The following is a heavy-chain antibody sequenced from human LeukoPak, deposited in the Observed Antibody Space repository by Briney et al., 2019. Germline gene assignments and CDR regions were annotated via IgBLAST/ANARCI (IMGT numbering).Heavy chain of an antibody. D-gene: IGHD3-16*01. CDR1: GGSISSGHYY. V-gene: IGHV4-39*01. J-gene: IGHJ4*02. CDR2: IYSSGTA. Sequence: SETLSLTCTVSGGSISSGHYYRDYFWGWIRQPPGKGLEWIGHIYSSGTAFYSPSLQSRVTMSVDTSKNRFSLNLNSMTAADAAVYYCATLIWVPSDRTFDDWSQGILVTVSS. CDR3: ATLIWVPSDRTFDD.